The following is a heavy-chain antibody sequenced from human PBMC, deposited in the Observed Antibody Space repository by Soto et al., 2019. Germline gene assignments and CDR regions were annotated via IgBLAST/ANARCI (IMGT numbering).Heavy chain of an antibody. V-gene: IGHV3-53*01. J-gene: IGHJ4*02. Sequence: EVQLVESGGGLIHPGGSLRLSCAASGFNVNSDYMNWVRQTPGKGLEWVASIYIGETTYYADSVRGRFTISSDKSKNTVYFQLNSLRIEDTAVYYCTRDGRGLGRLSLFEYWGQGVLVTVSS. CDR2: IYIGETT. CDR1: GFNVNSDY. D-gene: IGHD2-21*02. CDR3: TRDGRGLGRLSLFEY.